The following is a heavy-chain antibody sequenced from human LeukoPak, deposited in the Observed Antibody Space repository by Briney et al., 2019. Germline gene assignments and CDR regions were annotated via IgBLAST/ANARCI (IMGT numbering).Heavy chain of an antibody. J-gene: IGHJ4*02. Sequence: GESLKISCKGSGYSFTDYWIGWVRQMPGKGLEWMTIINPRDSDTRYSPSFQGQVTISVDKSINTAYLQWSSLKASDTAMYYCARQGIGVAADYWGQGTLVTASS. CDR1: GYSFTDYW. CDR2: INPRDSDT. D-gene: IGHD6-19*01. V-gene: IGHV5-51*01. CDR3: ARQGIGVAADY.